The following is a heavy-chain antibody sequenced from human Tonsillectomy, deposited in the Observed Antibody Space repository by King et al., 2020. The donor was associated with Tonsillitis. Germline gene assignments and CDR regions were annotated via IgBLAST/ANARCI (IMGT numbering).Heavy chain of an antibody. J-gene: IGHJ5*02. CDR3: ARDGTYCISTYCYNWFDP. CDR2: IYTSGST. Sequence: QLQESGPGLVKPSQTLSLTCTVSGGSISSGSYYWSWIRQPAGKGLEWIGRIYTSGSTNYNPSLASRVSISVDTSKNQFSLKLSSVTAADTAVYYCARDGTYCISTYCYNWFDPWGQGTLVTVSS. CDR1: GGSISSGSYY. V-gene: IGHV4-61*02. D-gene: IGHD2-2*01.